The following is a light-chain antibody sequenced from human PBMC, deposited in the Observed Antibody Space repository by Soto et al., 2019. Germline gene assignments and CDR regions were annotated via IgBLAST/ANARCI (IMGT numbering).Light chain of an antibody. CDR1: STDVGGYYY. CDR2: DVS. CDR3: SSYAGSYTVVV. Sequence: QSVLTQPRSVSGSPGQSVTISCTGTSTDVGGYYYVSWYQQDPGKAPKLLIYDVSERPSGVPDRFSGSKSDNTASLTISGLQAEDEGDYYCSSYAGSYTVVVFGGGTKLTVL. V-gene: IGLV2-11*01. J-gene: IGLJ2*01.